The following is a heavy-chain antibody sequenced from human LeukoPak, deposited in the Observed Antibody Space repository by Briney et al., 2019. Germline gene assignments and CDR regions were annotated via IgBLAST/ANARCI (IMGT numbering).Heavy chain of an antibody. CDR2: FDPEDGET. V-gene: IGHV1-24*01. CDR1: GYTLTKLS. D-gene: IGHD2-15*01. CDR3: ATGLGGFPLPLDH. J-gene: IGHJ4*02. Sequence: GASVKVSCKVSGYTLTKLSMHWVRQAPGKGLEWMGGFDPEDGETIYAQKFRGRVSMTEDTSTDTAYMELSSLRSEDTAIFYCATGLGGFPLPLDHWGQGTLVTVSS.